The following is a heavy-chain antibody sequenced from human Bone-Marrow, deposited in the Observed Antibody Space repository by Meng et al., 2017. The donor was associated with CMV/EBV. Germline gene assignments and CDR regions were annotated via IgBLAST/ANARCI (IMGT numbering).Heavy chain of an antibody. CDR2: ISYDGSNE. Sequence: GGSLRLSCAASGFTFFSAYTMHWVRQAPGKGLEGVAVISYDGSNEYYADSVKGRFSISRDNSKNTLYLKMNRLRAEDTTVYYGARGGNRQLTRPIDYWGQGTQVTVSS. J-gene: IGHJ4*02. CDR3: ARGGNRQLTRPIDY. D-gene: IGHD3-16*01. V-gene: IGHV3-30*14. CDR1: GFTFFSAYT.